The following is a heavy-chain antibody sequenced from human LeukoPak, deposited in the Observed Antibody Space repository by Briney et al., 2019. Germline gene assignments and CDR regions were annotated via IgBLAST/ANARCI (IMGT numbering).Heavy chain of an antibody. CDR1: GGSISSYY. J-gene: IGHJ5*02. CDR2: IYYSGST. Sequence: SETLSLTCTVSGGSISSYYWSWIRQPPGKGLEWIEYIYYSGSTNYNPSLKSRVTISVDTSKNQFSLKLSSVTAADTAVYYCARERAVTYTNENWFDPWGQGTLVTVSS. D-gene: IGHD4-23*01. V-gene: IGHV4-59*01. CDR3: ARERAVTYTNENWFDP.